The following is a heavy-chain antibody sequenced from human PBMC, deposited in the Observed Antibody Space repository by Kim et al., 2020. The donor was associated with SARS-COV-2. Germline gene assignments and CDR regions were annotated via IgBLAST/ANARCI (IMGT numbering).Heavy chain of an antibody. J-gene: IGHJ4*02. CDR3: ATGLIYGSGSYYHRCDCDY. D-gene: IGHD3-10*01. CDR1: GYTLTELS. Sequence: ASVKVSCKVSGYTLTELSMHWVRQAPGKGLEWMGGFDPEDGETIYAQKFQGRVTMTEDTSTDTAYMELSSLRSEDTAVYYCATGLIYGSGSYYHRCDCDYWGQGTLVTVSS. V-gene: IGHV1-24*01. CDR2: FDPEDGET.